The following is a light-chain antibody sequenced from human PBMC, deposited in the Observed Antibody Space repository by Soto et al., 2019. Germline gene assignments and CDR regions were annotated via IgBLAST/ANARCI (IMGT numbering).Light chain of an antibody. V-gene: IGKV3D-15*01. CDR3: QQYHTYWWT. CDR1: QSVSSN. J-gene: IGKJ1*01. CDR2: AAS. Sequence: IVMTQSPATLSVSPGERATLSCRASQSVSSNLAWYQQKPGQAPRLLIYAASTRATDIPARFTGSGSETEFTLTINSLQPDDSATYYCQQYHTYWWTFGQGTKVDIK.